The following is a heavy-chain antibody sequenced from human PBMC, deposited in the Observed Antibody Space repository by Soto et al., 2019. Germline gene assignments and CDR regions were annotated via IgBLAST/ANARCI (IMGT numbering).Heavy chain of an antibody. CDR2: RWDDGSNT. D-gene: IGHD1-26*01. CDR3: ARDRGLYLGAIGY. J-gene: IGHJ4*02. Sequence: QVQLVESGGGVVQPGRALRLSCAASGFTFSSYGMHWVRQAPGKGLERVAVRWDDGSNTYYADSVKCRLTISRDNSKNSLYLQMNSVRAEDTAVYYCARDRGLYLGAIGYWGQGTLVTVSS. V-gene: IGHV3-33*01. CDR1: GFTFSSYG.